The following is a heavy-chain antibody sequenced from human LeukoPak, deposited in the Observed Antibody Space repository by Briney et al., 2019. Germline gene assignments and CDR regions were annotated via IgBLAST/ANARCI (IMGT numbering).Heavy chain of an antibody. CDR3: ARDGTYTDYDPDFDI. J-gene: IGHJ4*02. CDR2: IKQDGSEK. Sequence: GGSLRLSCAASGITFSSYTMSWVRQAPGKGLEWVANIKQDGSEKYYVDSVKGRFTISRDNAKNSLYLQMNSLRAEDTAVFYCARDGTYTDYDPDFDIWGQGTLVTVSS. V-gene: IGHV3-7*04. D-gene: IGHD5-12*01. CDR1: GITFSSYT.